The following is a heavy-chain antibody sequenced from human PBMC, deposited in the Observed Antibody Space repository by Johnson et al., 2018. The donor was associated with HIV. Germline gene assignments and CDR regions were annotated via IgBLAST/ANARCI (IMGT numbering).Heavy chain of an antibody. V-gene: IGHV3-66*01. D-gene: IGHD5-24*01. CDR1: GFTVSSYY. CDR2: LFSGGST. CDR3: ARACRDGYTCDAFDI. Sequence: VQLVESGGGLVQPGGSLRLSCAASGFTVSSYYMSWVRQAPGKGLEWVSVLFSGGSTYCADSVKGRFTISRDNSKNTLYLQMNSLRAEDTAVYYCARACRDGYTCDAFDIWGQGTMVTVSS. J-gene: IGHJ3*02.